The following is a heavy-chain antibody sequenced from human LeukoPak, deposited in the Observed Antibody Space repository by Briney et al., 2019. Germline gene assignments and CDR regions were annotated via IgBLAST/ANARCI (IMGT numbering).Heavy chain of an antibody. V-gene: IGHV4-30-4*08. J-gene: IGHJ4*02. D-gene: IGHD6-19*01. CDR1: GGSISSGDYY. CDR3: VRTEVSSGSEDY. Sequence: PSETLSLTCTVSGGSISSGDYYWSWVRQPPGRGLEWIGYIYYSGSTYYNPSLKSRVTISLDTSKNQFSLKLSSVTAADTAVYYCVRTEVSSGSEDYWGQGTLVTVSS. CDR2: IYYSGST.